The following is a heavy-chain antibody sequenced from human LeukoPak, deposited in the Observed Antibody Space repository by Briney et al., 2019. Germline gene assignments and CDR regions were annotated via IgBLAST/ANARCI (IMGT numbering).Heavy chain of an antibody. J-gene: IGHJ3*02. D-gene: IGHD3-16*01. CDR1: GGSMNSFY. CDR3: ASRFVFDI. CDR2: IYDTGST. V-gene: IGHV4-59*01. Sequence: SETLSLTCTVSGGSMNSFYWSWIRQPPGKGLEWIGYIYDTGSTSYNPSLESRVTRSIDTSRNQFSLNLISVSDADTAVYYCASRFVFDIWGKGTMVTV.